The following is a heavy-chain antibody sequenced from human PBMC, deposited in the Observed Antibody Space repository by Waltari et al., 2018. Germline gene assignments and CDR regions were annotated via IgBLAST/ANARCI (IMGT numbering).Heavy chain of an antibody. J-gene: IGHJ3*02. V-gene: IGHV1-69*02. CDR2: ISPILGIA. D-gene: IGHD6-19*01. CDR1: GGTFSSYT. CDR3: ARGKGSRSIAVSDAFDI. Sequence: QVQLVQSGAEVKKPGSSVKVSCKASGGTFSSYTISWVRQAPGQGLEWMGRISPILGIANYAQKFQGRVTITADKSTSTAYMELSSLRSEDTAVYYCARGKGSRSIAVSDAFDIWGQGTMVTVSS.